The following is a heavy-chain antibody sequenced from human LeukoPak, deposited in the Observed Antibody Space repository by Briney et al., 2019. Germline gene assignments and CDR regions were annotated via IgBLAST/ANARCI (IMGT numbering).Heavy chain of an antibody. V-gene: IGHV4-4*07. Sequence: PSETLSLTCTVSGGSISYYYWSWIRQPAGKGLEWIGRIYTSGSTNYNPSVKSRVTMSVDTSKNQFSLKLSSVTAADTAVYYCARADYSSTWSHDYYYMDVWGKGTTVTVSS. J-gene: IGHJ6*03. CDR3: ARADYSSTWSHDYYYMDV. CDR1: GGSISYYY. D-gene: IGHD6-13*01. CDR2: IYTSGST.